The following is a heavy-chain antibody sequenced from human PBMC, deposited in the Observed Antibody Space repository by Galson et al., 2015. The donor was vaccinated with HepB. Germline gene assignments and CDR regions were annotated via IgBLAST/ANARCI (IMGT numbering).Heavy chain of an antibody. D-gene: IGHD5-24*01. Sequence: QSGAEVKKPGESLRISCKASGYSFTNYWITWVRQMPGKGLEWMGRIDPSDSYTNYSPSFQGHVIISADKSITTAYLQWSSLKASDTAIYYCARRDGSNKFDYWGQGTLVTVSS. CDR1: GYSFTNYW. CDR2: IDPSDSYT. CDR3: ARRDGSNKFDY. V-gene: IGHV5-10-1*01. J-gene: IGHJ4*02.